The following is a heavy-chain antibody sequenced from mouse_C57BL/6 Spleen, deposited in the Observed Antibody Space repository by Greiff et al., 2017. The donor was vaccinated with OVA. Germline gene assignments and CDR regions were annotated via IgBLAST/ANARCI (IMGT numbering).Heavy chain of an antibody. CDR2: IYPRSGNT. V-gene: IGHV1-81*01. CDR1: GYTFTSYG. Sequence: QVQLQQSGAELARPGASVKLSCKASGYTFTSYGISWVKQRTGQGLEWIGEIYPRSGNTYYNEKFKGKATLTAGKSSSTAYMELRSLTSEDSAVYFCAGDDYDVGYWGQGTSVTVSS. J-gene: IGHJ4*01. CDR3: AGDDYDVGY. D-gene: IGHD2-4*01.